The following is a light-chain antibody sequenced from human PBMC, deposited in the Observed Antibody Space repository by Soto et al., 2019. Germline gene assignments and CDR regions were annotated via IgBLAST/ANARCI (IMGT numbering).Light chain of an antibody. V-gene: IGKV3-20*01. CDR2: GVS. Sequence: EIVMTQSPATLSLSPGDRATLSCRASHSVSSDLAWYQQKPGQAPRLLIYGVSSRASGIPDRFFGSGSGTDFTLTINRLEPEDFAVYYCQQYANSPITFGQGTRLEIK. CDR1: HSVSSD. J-gene: IGKJ5*01. CDR3: QQYANSPIT.